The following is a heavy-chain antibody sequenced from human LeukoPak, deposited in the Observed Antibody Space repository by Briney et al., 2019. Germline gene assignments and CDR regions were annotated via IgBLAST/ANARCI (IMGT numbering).Heavy chain of an antibody. CDR3: ARGVGEAFDI. D-gene: IGHD3-16*01. Sequence: SETLSLTCTVSGGSISSSSYYWGWIRQPPGKGLEWIGSIYYSGSTYHNPSLKSRVTISVDTSKNQFSLKLSSVTAADTAVYYCARGVGEAFDIWGQGTMVTVSS. CDR2: IYYSGST. J-gene: IGHJ3*02. CDR1: GGSISSSSYY. V-gene: IGHV4-39*07.